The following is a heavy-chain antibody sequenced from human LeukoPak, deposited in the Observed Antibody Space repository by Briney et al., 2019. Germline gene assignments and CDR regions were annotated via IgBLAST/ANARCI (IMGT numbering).Heavy chain of an antibody. D-gene: IGHD6-19*01. CDR1: GYTFTSYG. V-gene: IGHV1-18*01. J-gene: IGHJ4*02. CDR3: ARAVAGTLWGDY. Sequence: EASVKVSYKASGYTFTSYGISWVRQAPGQGLEWMGWISAYNGNTNYAQKLQGRVTMTTDTSTSTAYMELRSLRSDDTAVYYCARAVAGTLWGDYWGQGTLVTVSS. CDR2: ISAYNGNT.